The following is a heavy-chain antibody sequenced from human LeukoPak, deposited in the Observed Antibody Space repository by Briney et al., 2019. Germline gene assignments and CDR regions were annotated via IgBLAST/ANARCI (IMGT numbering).Heavy chain of an antibody. CDR3: ARFAVAGTGSFDY. D-gene: IGHD6-19*01. CDR1: GFTFSSYE. CDR2: ISSSGSTI. V-gene: IGHV3-48*03. J-gene: IGHJ4*02. Sequence: PGGSLRLSCAASGFTFSSYEMNWVRQAPGKGLEWVSYISSSGSTIYYADSVKGRFTISRDNAKNSLYLQMNSLRAEDTAVYYCARFAVAGTGSFDYWGQGTLVTVSS.